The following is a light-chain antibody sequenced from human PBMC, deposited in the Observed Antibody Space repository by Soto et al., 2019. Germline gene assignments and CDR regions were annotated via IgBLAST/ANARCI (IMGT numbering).Light chain of an antibody. Sequence: QSFLTQPPSVSAAPGQKVTISCSGSSSNIGNNYVSWYQQLPGTAPKLLIYDNDKRPSGIPDRFSGSKSGTSATLDITGLQTGDEADYYCGTWDSSLSAGVFGGGTQLTVL. CDR3: GTWDSSLSAGV. CDR1: SSNIGNNY. V-gene: IGLV1-51*01. J-gene: IGLJ3*02. CDR2: DND.